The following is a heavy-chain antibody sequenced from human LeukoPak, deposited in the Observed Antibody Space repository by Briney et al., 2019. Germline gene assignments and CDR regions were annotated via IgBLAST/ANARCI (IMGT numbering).Heavy chain of an antibody. Sequence: ASVTVSCTASGGTFSSYAISWVRQAPGQGLEWMGGIIPIFGTANYAQKFQGRVTITADESTSTAYMELSSLRSEDTAVYYCARENVLGALLSGTTSTKKYYFDYWGQGTLVTVSS. V-gene: IGHV1-69*13. D-gene: IGHD1-7*01. CDR3: ARENVLGALLSGTTSTKKYYFDY. CDR1: GGTFSSYA. CDR2: IIPIFGTA. J-gene: IGHJ4*02.